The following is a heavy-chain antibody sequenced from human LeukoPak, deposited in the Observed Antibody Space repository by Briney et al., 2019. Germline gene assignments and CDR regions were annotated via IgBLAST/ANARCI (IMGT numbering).Heavy chain of an antibody. CDR1: GFSFSTYA. D-gene: IGHD2-15*01. CDR2: ICGNDGKT. CDR3: AKDTGGSCYSAIAY. J-gene: IGHJ4*02. Sequence: GGSLRLSCAASGFSFSTYAMSWVRQAPGKGLEWVSGICGNDGKTYYADSVKGRFTISRDNSTNTLHLQMNSLRAEDTALYYCAKDTGGSCYSAIAYWGQGALVTVST. V-gene: IGHV3-23*01.